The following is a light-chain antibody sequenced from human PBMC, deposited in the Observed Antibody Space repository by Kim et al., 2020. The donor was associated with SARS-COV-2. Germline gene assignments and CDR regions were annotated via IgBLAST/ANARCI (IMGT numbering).Light chain of an antibody. CDR1: QTVSSIY. J-gene: IGKJ1*01. V-gene: IGKV3-20*01. CDR3: QQYADSPPT. Sequence: PGETASRSCRASQTVSSIYLAWCQQKPGQAPRLSMYDISITASGSPDRFSGSGSGTDFTLTISRLEPEDFAVYYCQQYADSPPTFGQGTEVEIK. CDR2: DIS.